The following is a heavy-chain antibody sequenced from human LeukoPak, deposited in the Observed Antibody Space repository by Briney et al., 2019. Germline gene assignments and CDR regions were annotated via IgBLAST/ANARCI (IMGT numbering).Heavy chain of an antibody. Sequence: SETLSLTCTVSGGSISDYYWSRIRQPAGKGLEWIGRIYSSGSYNYNPSLRGRVTMSVDTSMNQFSLRLYSVTAADTAVYFCARSPVTTIYWYFGLWGRGTLVTVSS. D-gene: IGHD4-17*01. CDR3: ARSPVTTIYWYFGL. V-gene: IGHV4-4*07. J-gene: IGHJ2*01. CDR1: GGSISDYY. CDR2: IYSSGSY.